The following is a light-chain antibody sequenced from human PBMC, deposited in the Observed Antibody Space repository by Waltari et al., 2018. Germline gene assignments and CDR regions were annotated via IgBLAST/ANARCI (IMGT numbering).Light chain of an antibody. CDR1: QRVSSY. CDR3: QQRSNWPLT. CDR2: DAS. J-gene: IGKJ4*01. Sequence: EIVLTQSPATLSLSPGARATLSCRASQRVSSYLAWYQQTPGQAPRLLIYDASNRATGIPARFSGSGSGTDFTLTISSLEPEDFAVYYCQQRSNWPLTFGGGTKVEIK. V-gene: IGKV3-11*01.